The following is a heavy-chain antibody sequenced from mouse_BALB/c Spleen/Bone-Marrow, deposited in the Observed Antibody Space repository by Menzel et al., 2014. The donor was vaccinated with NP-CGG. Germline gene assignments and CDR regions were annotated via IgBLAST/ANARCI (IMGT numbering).Heavy chain of an antibody. CDR3: TRSYYAKEGAWFAY. Sequence: QVQLQQSGAELVKPGASVKLSCKASGYTFTSYYMYWVKQRTGQGLEWIGGINPSNGGTNFNEKFKSKATLTVDKSSSTAYMQLSSLTSEDSAVYYCTRSYYAKEGAWFAYWGQGTLVTVSA. J-gene: IGHJ3*01. V-gene: IGHV1S81*02. CDR2: INPSNGGT. CDR1: GYTFTSYY. D-gene: IGHD1-1*01.